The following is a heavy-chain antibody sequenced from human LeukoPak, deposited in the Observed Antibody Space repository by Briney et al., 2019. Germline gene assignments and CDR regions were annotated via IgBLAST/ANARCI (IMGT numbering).Heavy chain of an antibody. CDR3: AATRTSGYSSSWYYFDY. V-gene: IGHV4-59*01. CDR1: GGSISSYY. D-gene: IGHD6-13*01. CDR2: IYYSGST. Sequence: SETLSLTCTVSGGSISSYYWSWIRQPPGKGLEGIGYIYYSGSTNYNPSLKSRVTMSVDTSKNQFSLKLSSVTAADPAVYYCAATRTSGYSSSWYYFDYWGQGTLVTVSS. J-gene: IGHJ4*02.